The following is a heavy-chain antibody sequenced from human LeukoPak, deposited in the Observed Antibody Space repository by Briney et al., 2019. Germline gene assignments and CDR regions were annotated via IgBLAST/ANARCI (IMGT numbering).Heavy chain of an antibody. CDR1: GGTFSSYA. CDR3: ARIYGSGSPR. J-gene: IGHJ4*02. D-gene: IGHD3-10*01. V-gene: IGHV1-69*05. Sequence: SVKVSCKASGGTFSSYAISWVRQAPGQGLEWMGGIIPIFSTANYAQKFQGRVTITTDESTSTAYMELSSLRSEDTAVYYCARIYGSGSPRWGQGTLVTVSS. CDR2: IIPIFSTA.